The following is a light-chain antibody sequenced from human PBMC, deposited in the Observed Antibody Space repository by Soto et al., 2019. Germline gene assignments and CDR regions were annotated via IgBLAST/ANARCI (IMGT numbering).Light chain of an antibody. V-gene: IGKV3-20*01. Sequence: EIVLTQSPGTLSLSPGERATLSCRASQSVSSSYLAWYQQKPGQAPRLLIYGASSRATGIPDRFSGSGSGTDFTLIISRLEPEDFAVYYCQQHRSSPRTFGQGINVDIK. CDR3: QQHRSSPRT. CDR2: GAS. CDR1: QSVSSSY. J-gene: IGKJ1*01.